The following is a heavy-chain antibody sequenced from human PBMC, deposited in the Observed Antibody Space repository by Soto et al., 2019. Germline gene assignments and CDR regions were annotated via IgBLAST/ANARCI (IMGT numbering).Heavy chain of an antibody. D-gene: IGHD2-2*01. CDR3: ARAIVVPAATDYYYGMDV. CDR1: GGSISSSNW. V-gene: IGHV4-4*02. CDR2: IYHGSRP. Sequence: QVHLKESGPGLVKPSGTLSLTCAVSGGSISSSNWWTWVRQPPGKGLEGIGEIYHGSRPNYNPPLKSRVTISVDKSKNQFSLKLSSVTAADTAVYYCARAIVVPAATDYYYGMDVWGQGTTVTVSS. J-gene: IGHJ6*02.